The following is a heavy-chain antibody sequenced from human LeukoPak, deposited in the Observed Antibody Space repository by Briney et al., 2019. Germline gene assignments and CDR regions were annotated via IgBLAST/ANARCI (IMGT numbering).Heavy chain of an antibody. V-gene: IGHV4-59*01. CDR1: GGSISSYY. J-gene: IGHJ6*02. D-gene: IGHD6-13*01. CDR3: ARAGSPRNYYGMDV. CDR2: IYYSGST. Sequence: SETLSLTCNASGGSISSYYWSWIRQPPGKGLEWIGYIYYSGSTNYNPSLKSRVTISVGTSKNPFSLKLSSVTAADTAVYYCARAGSPRNYYGMDVWGQGTTVTVSS.